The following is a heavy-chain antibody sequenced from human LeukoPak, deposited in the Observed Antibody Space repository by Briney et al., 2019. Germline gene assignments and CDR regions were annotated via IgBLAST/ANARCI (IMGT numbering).Heavy chain of an antibody. CDR3: AREGSIDDSSGYYYGFDY. D-gene: IGHD3-22*01. J-gene: IGHJ4*02. CDR2: IYYSGST. V-gene: IGHV4-30-4*08. Sequence: SWVRQAPGKGLEWIGSIYYSGSTYYNPSLKSRVTISVDTSKNQFSLKLSSVTAADTAVYYCAREGSIDDSSGYYYGFDYWGQGTLVTVSS.